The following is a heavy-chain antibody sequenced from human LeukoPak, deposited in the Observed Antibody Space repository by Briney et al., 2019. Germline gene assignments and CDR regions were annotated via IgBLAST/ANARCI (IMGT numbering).Heavy chain of an antibody. J-gene: IGHJ4*02. D-gene: IGHD6-13*01. Sequence: GGSLRLSCAASGFTFSSYSMNWVRQAPAKGQEWVSSISSRSSYIYYADSVKGRFTISRDNAKNSLYLQMNSLRAEETAVYYCARREYSSSWPDDYWGQGTLVTVSS. CDR1: GFTFSSYS. V-gene: IGHV3-21*01. CDR2: ISSRSSYI. CDR3: ARREYSSSWPDDY.